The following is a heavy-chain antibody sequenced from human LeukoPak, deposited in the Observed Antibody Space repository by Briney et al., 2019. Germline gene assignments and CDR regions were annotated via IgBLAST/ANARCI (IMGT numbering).Heavy chain of an antibody. CDR1: GYTFTSYG. J-gene: IGHJ5*02. D-gene: IGHD1-1*01. CDR2: IISIFGTA. V-gene: IGHV1-69*13. Sequence: GASVKVSCKASGYTFTSYGISWVRQAPGQGLEWMGGIISIFGTANYAQKFQGRVTITADESTSTAYMELSSLRSEDTAVYYCAREARPNGYNWFDPWGQGTLVTVSS. CDR3: AREARPNGYNWFDP.